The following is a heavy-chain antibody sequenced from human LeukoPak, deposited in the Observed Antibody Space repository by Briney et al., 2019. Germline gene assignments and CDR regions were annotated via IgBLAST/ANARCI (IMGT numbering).Heavy chain of an antibody. Sequence: PGGSLRLSCAASGFTFSSYGMSWVRQAPGKGLEWVGRIRNRANSYATAYAASVKGRFIISRDDSRNTAYLQMNRLKTEDTAVYYCTSGRKATLGYYYYYYMDVWGKGTTVTVSS. V-gene: IGHV3-73*01. J-gene: IGHJ6*03. CDR1: GFTFSSYG. CDR3: TSGRKATLGYYYYYYMDV. CDR2: IRNRANSYAT.